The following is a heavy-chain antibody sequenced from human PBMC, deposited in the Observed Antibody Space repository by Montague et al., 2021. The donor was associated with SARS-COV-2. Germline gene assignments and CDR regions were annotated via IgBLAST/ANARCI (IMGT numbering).Heavy chain of an antibody. J-gene: IGHJ5*02. Sequence: SLSLSFSASGLTFSRYTISWVRQAPGKGLEWVSGISGGGDRKYYADSVKGRLTISRDNSKNTVYVQMNSLRAEDTAVYYCAKFSRDSSGVAWGQGTLVTVPS. V-gene: IGHV3-23*01. CDR2: ISGGGDRK. D-gene: IGHD3-22*01. CDR1: GLTFSRYT. CDR3: AKFSRDSSGVA.